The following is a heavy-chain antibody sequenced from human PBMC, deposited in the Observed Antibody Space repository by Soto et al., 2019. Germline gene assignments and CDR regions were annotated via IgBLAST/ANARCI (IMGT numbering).Heavy chain of an antibody. CDR3: ARETVVPARRGYFQH. V-gene: IGHV3-30-3*01. J-gene: IGHJ1*01. CDR2: ISYDGSNK. D-gene: IGHD2-8*01. Sequence: GGSLRLSCAASGFTFSSYAMHWVRQAPGKGLEWVAVISYDGSNKYYADSVKGRFTISRDNSKNTLYLQMNSLRAEDTAVYYCARETVVPARRGYFQHWGQGTLVTVSS. CDR1: GFTFSSYA.